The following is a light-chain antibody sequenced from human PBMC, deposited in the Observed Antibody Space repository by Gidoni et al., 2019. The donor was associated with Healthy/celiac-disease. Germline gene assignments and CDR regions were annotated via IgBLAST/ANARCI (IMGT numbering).Light chain of an antibody. CDR3: QQSYSTLSLT. V-gene: IGKV1-39*01. CDR1: QRISSY. J-gene: IGKJ4*01. Sequence: DIQMTQSASSLSASVGDRVTITCRARQRISSYLNWYQQKAGKAPKLLIYAASSLQRGVPSRFSGSGTGTDFTLTISSLQPEDFATYYCQQSYSTLSLTYGGGTKVEIK. CDR2: AAS.